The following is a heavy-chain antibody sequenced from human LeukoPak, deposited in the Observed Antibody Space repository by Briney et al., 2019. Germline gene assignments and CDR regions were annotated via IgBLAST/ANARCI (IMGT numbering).Heavy chain of an antibody. CDR3: ADNLSR. Sequence: QPGGSLRLSCAASGFTLSTASMNWVRQAPGKGLEWISYIDRSSNTIYYADSVKGRFTISRDSAKNSLYLQMNSLRAEDTAVHFCADNLSRWGQGTLVTVSS. J-gene: IGHJ4*02. CDR1: GFTLSTAS. V-gene: IGHV3-48*04. D-gene: IGHD1-1*01. CDR2: IDRSSNTI.